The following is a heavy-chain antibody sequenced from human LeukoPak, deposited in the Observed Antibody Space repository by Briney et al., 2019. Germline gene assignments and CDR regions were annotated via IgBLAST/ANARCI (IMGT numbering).Heavy chain of an antibody. CDR1: GYSLTSYW. V-gene: IGHV5-10-1*01. D-gene: IGHD3-3*01. CDR2: IDPSDSYT. J-gene: IGHJ4*02. CDR3: AKGPPYDFWSGYYVDY. Sequence: GESLKISCKGSGYSLTSYWISWVRQMPGKGLEWMGRIDPSDSYTNYSPSFQGHVTISADKSISTAYLQWSSLKASDTAMYYCAKGPPYDFWSGYYVDYWGQGTLVTVSS.